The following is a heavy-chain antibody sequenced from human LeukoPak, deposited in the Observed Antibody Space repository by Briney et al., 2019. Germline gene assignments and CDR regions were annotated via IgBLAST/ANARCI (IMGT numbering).Heavy chain of an antibody. J-gene: IGHJ4*02. Sequence: SETLSLTCTVSGGSISSYYWSWIRQPAGKGLEWIGRIYTSGSTNYDPSLKSRVTMSVDTSKNQFSLKLSSVTAADTAVHYCARDLSEGSSGWYPIFDYWGQGTLVTVSS. CDR2: IYTSGST. D-gene: IGHD6-19*01. CDR3: ARDLSEGSSGWYPIFDY. CDR1: GGSISSYY. V-gene: IGHV4-4*07.